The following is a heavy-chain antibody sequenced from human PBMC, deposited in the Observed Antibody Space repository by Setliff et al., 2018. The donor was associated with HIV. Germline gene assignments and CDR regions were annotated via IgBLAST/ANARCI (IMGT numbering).Heavy chain of an antibody. V-gene: IGHV4-31*03. Sequence: SETLSLTCTVSGDSINSGNYYWSWIRQHPGKGLEWIGYIYYSGSTYYSPSLKSRVTISEDTSKNQFSLKLSSVTAADTAVYSCARATPFVVVPAAPNYYYYMDVWGKGTTVTVSS. CDR2: IYYSGST. CDR1: GDSINSGNYY. J-gene: IGHJ6*03. CDR3: ARATPFVVVPAAPNYYYYMDV. D-gene: IGHD2-2*01.